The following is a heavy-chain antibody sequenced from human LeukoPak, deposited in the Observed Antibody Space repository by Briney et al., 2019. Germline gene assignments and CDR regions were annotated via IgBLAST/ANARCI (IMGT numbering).Heavy chain of an antibody. Sequence: GGSLRLSCAASGFTFSSYGMHWVRQAPGKGLEWVAFIRYDGSSNYYADSVKGRFTISRDNPKNTLSLQMNSLRGEDTAVYYCAREVTPYYWGQGTLVTVSS. J-gene: IGHJ4*02. CDR3: AREVTPYY. CDR2: IRYDGSSN. D-gene: IGHD2-21*02. V-gene: IGHV3-30*02. CDR1: GFTFSSYG.